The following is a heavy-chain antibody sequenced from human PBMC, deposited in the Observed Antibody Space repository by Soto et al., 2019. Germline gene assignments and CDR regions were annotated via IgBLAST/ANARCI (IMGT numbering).Heavy chain of an antibody. Sequence: GGSLRLSCAASGFTFSNYAMSWVRQAPGKGLEWVSSICGGGDNTYFEYSVKGRFTISSDNYKHTLYLQMKSLRAEDTAVYYCGKGREWVPPPTCDNWGQGTMVTVSS. J-gene: IGHJ4*02. D-gene: IGHD3-3*01. CDR3: GKGREWVPPPTCDN. CDR2: ICGGGDNT. CDR1: GFTFSNYA. V-gene: IGHV3-23*01.